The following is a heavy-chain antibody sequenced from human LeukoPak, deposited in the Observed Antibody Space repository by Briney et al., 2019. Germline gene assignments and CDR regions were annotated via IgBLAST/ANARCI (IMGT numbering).Heavy chain of an antibody. J-gene: IGHJ4*02. D-gene: IGHD3-3*01. Sequence: PGVSLRLSCAASGFTFSNAWMSWVRQAPGQGLEWVGRSKSKTDGGTTDYAAPVKGRFTISRDDSKNTLYLQMTSLKAEDTAVYYCTTDYDFWSGYSLWGQGTLVTVSS. CDR2: SKSKTDGGTT. CDR1: GFTFSNAW. CDR3: TTDYDFWSGYSL. V-gene: IGHV3-15*01.